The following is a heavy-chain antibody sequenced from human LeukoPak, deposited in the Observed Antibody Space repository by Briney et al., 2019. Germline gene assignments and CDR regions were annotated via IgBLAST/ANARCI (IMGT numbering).Heavy chain of an antibody. CDR2: INHSGST. CDR3: ARRLRGKGSAYYDIAFDY. D-gene: IGHD3-9*01. J-gene: IGHJ4*02. CDR1: GGSISSGSYY. Sequence: ASETLSLTCTVSGGSISSGSYYWSWIRQPPGKGLEWIGEINHSGSTNYNPSLKSRVTISVDTSKNQFSLKLSSVTAADTAVYYCARRLRGKGSAYYDIAFDYWGQGTLVTVSS. V-gene: IGHV4-39*07.